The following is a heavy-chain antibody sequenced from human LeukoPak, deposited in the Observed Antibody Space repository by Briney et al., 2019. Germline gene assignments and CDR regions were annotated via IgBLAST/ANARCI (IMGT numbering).Heavy chain of an antibody. CDR1: EFAFSDYA. V-gene: IGHV3-23*01. J-gene: IGHJ2*01. CDR3: AKILNAMYFDL. Sequence: GGSLRLSCVASEFAFSDYAMSWVRQAPGKGPEWVSTISGTTYYADSVKGRFSISRDDSQNMLFLQMDNLRADDTAVYYCAKILNAMYFDLWGRGTLVTVSS. D-gene: IGHD2-2*01. CDR2: ISGTT.